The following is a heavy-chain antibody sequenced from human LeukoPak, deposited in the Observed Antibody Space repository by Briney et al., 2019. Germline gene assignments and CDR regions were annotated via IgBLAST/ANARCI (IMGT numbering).Heavy chain of an antibody. CDR3: ARGGGSGYYAAEYYMDV. J-gene: IGHJ6*03. CDR1: GFTFSNYE. D-gene: IGHD3-22*01. V-gene: IGHV3-48*03. CDR2: ISSSGSTI. Sequence: PGGSLRLSCAASGFTFSNYEMNWVRQAPGKGLEWVSYISSSGSTIYYADSVKGRFTISRDNSKNTVYLQMNSLRVDDTAVYYCARGGGSGYYAAEYYMDVWGKGTTVTISS.